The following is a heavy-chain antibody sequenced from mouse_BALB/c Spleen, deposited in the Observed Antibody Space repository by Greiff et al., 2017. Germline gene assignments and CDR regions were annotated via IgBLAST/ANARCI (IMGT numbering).Heavy chain of an antibody. CDR1: GFTFTDYY. CDR2: IRNKANGYTT. CDR3: ARDITYDYGQDRYWYFDV. D-gene: IGHD2-4*01. J-gene: IGHJ1*01. Sequence: EVMLVESGGGLVQPGGSLRLSCATSGFTFTDYYMSWVRQPPGKALEWLGFIRNKANGYTTEYSASVKGRFTISRDNSQSILYLQMNTLRAEDSATYYCARDITYDYGQDRYWYFDVWGAGTTVTVSS. V-gene: IGHV7-3*02.